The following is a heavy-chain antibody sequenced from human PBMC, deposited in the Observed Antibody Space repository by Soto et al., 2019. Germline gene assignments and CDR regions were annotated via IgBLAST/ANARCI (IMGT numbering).Heavy chain of an antibody. CDR1: GFTFSTYS. V-gene: IGHV3-48*01. J-gene: IGHJ4*02. D-gene: IGHD2-15*01. Sequence: GGSLRLSCAASGFTFSTYSMNWVRQAPGKGLEWVSYISSSSSTIYFADSVRGRFTISRDNAKNSLYLQMNSLRAEDTAVYYCARGACSGGSCYSWHPYFDYWGRGT. CDR3: ARGACSGGSCYSWHPYFDY. CDR2: ISSSSSTI.